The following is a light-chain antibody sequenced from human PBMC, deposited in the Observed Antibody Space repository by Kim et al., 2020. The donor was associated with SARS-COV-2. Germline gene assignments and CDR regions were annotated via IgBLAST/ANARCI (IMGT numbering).Light chain of an antibody. CDR3: GVWDNSVSAVL. CDR2: DNI. J-gene: IGLJ2*01. V-gene: IGLV1-51*01. CDR1: TSNIGKNF. Sequence: GEKVTISCSRSTSNIGKNFVSWYQQLPGTAPKVLIYDNIKRPSGIPDRFSGSRSGTSATLGITGLQAGDETDYYCGVWDNSVSAVLFGGGTKVTVL.